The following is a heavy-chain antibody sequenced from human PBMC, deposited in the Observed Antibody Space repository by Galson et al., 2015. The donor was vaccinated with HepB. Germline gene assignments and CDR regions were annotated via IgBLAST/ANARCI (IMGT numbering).Heavy chain of an antibody. Sequence: SLRLSCAASGFTVSSNYMSWVRQAPGKGLEWVSVIYSGGSTYYADSVKGRFTISRDNSKNTLYLQMNSLRAEDTAVYYCARCSYGWGYFDYWGQGTLVTVSS. V-gene: IGHV3-66*01. D-gene: IGHD2-8*02. CDR1: GFTVSSNY. J-gene: IGHJ4*02. CDR3: ARCSYGWGYFDY. CDR2: IYSGGST.